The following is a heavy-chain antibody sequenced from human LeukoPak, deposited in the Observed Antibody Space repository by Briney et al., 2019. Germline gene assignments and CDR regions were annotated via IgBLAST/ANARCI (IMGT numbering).Heavy chain of an antibody. CDR1: GGSLSGSY. CDR2: MYNSGST. CDR3: ARGIESYGDYGY. Sequence: SETLSLTCTVSGGSLSGSYWSWVRQPPGKGLEWIAYMYNSGSTNYNPSLKSRVTISIDTSKNQFSLKLSSLTAADTAIYYCARGIESYGDYGYWGQGILVTVSS. J-gene: IGHJ4*02. V-gene: IGHV4-59*01. D-gene: IGHD4-17*01.